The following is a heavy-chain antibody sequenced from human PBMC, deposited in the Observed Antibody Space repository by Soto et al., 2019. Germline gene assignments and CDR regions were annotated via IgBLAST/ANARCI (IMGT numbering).Heavy chain of an antibody. V-gene: IGHV1-69*13. Sequence: SVKVSCKAPGGTFSSYAISWVRQAPGQGLEWMGGIIPIFGTANYAQKFQGRVTITADESTSTAYMELSSLRSEDTAVYYCARDAKIRYYYYGMDVWGQGTTVTVSS. D-gene: IGHD2-15*01. J-gene: IGHJ6*02. CDR3: ARDAKIRYYYYGMDV. CDR2: IIPIFGTA. CDR1: GGTFSSYA.